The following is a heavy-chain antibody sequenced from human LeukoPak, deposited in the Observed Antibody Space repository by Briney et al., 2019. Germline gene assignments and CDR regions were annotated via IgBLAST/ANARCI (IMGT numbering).Heavy chain of an antibody. V-gene: IGHV3-73*01. Sequence: GGSLRLSCAASGFTFSGSAMHWVRQASGKGLEWVGRIRSKANSYATAYAASVKGRFTISRDDSKNTAYLQMNSLKTEDTAVYYCAKDPSTLPVGAHYYFDYWGQGTLVTVSS. D-gene: IGHD1-26*01. CDR1: GFTFSGSA. CDR2: IRSKANSYAT. J-gene: IGHJ4*02. CDR3: AKDPSTLPVGAHYYFDY.